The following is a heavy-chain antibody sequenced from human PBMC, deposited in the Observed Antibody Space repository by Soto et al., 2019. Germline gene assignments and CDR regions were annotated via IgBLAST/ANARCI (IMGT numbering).Heavy chain of an antibody. Sequence: GGRYSSSSRSWVRQATKQGLEWMGRIIPILGIANYAQKFQGRVTITADKSTSTAYMELSSLRSEDTAVYYCARDTTHDYGDNSVYFDYWGQGTLVTVSS. CDR1: GGRYSSSS. V-gene: IGHV1-69*04. CDR2: IIPILGIA. D-gene: IGHD4-17*01. CDR3: ARDTTHDYGDNSVYFDY. J-gene: IGHJ4*02.